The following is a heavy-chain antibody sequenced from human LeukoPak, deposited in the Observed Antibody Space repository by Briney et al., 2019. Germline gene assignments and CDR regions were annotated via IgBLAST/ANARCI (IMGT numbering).Heavy chain of an antibody. V-gene: IGHV1-2*02. Sequence: ASVKVSCKASGGTFSIYAISWVRQAPGQGLEWMGWINPNSGGTNYAQKFQGRVTMTRDTSITTAYMEMSRLRSDDTALYYCARGPIGDVWGKGTTVTISS. J-gene: IGHJ6*04. CDR3: ARGPIGDV. CDR2: INPNSGGT. CDR1: GGTFSIYA.